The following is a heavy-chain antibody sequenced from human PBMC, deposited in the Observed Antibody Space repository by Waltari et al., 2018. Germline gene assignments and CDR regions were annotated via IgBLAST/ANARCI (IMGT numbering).Heavy chain of an antibody. CDR2: IDYSGGN. Sequence: QLQLQESGPGLVKPSETLSLTCTVSGCSISSSSYYWGWIRLPPGTWLEWIGGIDYSGGNNYSAALKSRVTISVYTSKNQFSLKLSSVTAADTAVYYCARHRVGSSPRADYFDYWGQGTLVTVSS. V-gene: IGHV4-39*01. CDR1: GCSISSSSYY. CDR3: ARHRVGSSPRADYFDY. J-gene: IGHJ4*02. D-gene: IGHD3-10*01.